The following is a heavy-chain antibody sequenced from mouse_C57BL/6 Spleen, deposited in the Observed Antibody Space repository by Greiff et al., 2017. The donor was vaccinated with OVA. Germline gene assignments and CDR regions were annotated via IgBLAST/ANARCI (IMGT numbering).Heavy chain of an antibody. J-gene: IGHJ1*03. D-gene: IGHD1-1*01. CDR2: IDPSDSYT. Sequence: QVQLQQSGAELVMPGASVKLSCKASGYTFTSYWMHWVKQRPGQGLEWIGEIDPSDSYTNYNQKFKGKSTLTVDKSSSTAYMQLSSLTSEDSAVYYCASHYGSSSYWYFDVWGTGTTVTVSS. V-gene: IGHV1-69*01. CDR3: ASHYGSSSYWYFDV. CDR1: GYTFTSYW.